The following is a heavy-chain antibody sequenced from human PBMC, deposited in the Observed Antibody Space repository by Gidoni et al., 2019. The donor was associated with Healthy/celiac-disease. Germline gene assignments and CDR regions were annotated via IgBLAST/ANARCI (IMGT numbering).Heavy chain of an antibody. CDR2: IIPIFGTA. V-gene: IGHV1-69*01. CDR3: ARDNRNCSSTSCYTNYYYYYYMDV. CDR1: GGTFSSYA. Sequence: QVQLVQSGAEVTKPGSSVQVSCKASGGTFSSYAISWVRQAPGQGLEWMGGIIPIFGTANYAQKFQGRVTITADESTSTAYMELSSLRSEDTAVYYCARDNRNCSSTSCYTNYYYYYYMDVWGKGTTVTVSS. J-gene: IGHJ6*03. D-gene: IGHD2-2*02.